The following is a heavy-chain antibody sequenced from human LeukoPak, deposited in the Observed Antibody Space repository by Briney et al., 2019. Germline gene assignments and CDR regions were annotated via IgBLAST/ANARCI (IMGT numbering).Heavy chain of an antibody. CDR3: ARGSSPYNWYSDL. CDR1: GYTFTGYY. CDR2: IGADSGDTHGDT. Sequence: ASVKVSCKAAGYTFTGYYMFWVRQAPGQGLEWMGWIGADSGDTHGDTHYAEKLQGRVTMTTDTSTDTAYMDLRSLTSDDTAVYYCARGSSPYNWYSDLWGRGTPVTVSS. J-gene: IGHJ2*01. D-gene: IGHD4-11*01. V-gene: IGHV1-18*04.